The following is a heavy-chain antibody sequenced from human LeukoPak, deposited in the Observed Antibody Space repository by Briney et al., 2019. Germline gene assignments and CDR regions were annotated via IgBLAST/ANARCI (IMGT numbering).Heavy chain of an antibody. Sequence: SETLSLTCAVYGGSFSGYYWSWIRQPPGKGLEWIGEISHSGSTNYNPSLKSRVTISVDTSKNQFSLKLSSVTAADTAVYYCARGQVVQDYWGQGTLVTVSS. CDR1: GGSFSGYY. CDR3: ARGQVVQDY. J-gene: IGHJ4*02. D-gene: IGHD3-16*02. V-gene: IGHV4-34*01. CDR2: ISHSGST.